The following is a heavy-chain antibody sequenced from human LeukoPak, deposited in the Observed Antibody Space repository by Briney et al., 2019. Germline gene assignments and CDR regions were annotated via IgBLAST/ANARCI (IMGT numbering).Heavy chain of an antibody. J-gene: IGHJ4*02. CDR1: GFTVSSNY. CDR2: IYSGGST. V-gene: IGHV3-53*01. D-gene: IGHD3-9*01. Sequence: PGGSLRLSCAASGFTVSSNYMSWVHQAPGKGLEWVSVIYSGGSTYYADSVKGRFTISRDTSRNTLYLQMSSLWVEDTAVYFCARELTWHYYEYWGQGTLVTVSS. CDR3: ARELTWHYYEY.